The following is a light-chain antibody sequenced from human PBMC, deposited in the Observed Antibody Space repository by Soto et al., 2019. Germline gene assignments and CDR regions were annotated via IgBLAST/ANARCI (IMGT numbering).Light chain of an antibody. CDR1: QSVSSY. Sequence: EIMMMQSPGTLSLSPGARATLSCMASQSVSSYLAWYQQKPGQAPRLLIYGASSRATGIPDRFSGSGSGTDFTLTISRLEPEDFAVYYCQQYGSSPWTFGQGTKVDI. CDR3: QQYGSSPWT. CDR2: GAS. V-gene: IGKV3-20*01. J-gene: IGKJ1*01.